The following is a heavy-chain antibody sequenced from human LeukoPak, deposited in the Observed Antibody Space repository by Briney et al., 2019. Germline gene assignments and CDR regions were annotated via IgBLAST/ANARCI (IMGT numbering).Heavy chain of an antibody. CDR3: ARGDAELFDY. CDR1: GGSFSGYY. D-gene: IGHD1-26*01. CDR2: INHSGST. V-gene: IGHV4-34*01. Sequence: PETLSLTCAVYGGSFSGYYWSWIRQPPGKGLEWIGEINHSGSTKYNPSLRSRVTISIDTSKNQFSLKVSSMTAADTAVYYCARGDAELFDYWGQGTLVTVSS. J-gene: IGHJ4*02.